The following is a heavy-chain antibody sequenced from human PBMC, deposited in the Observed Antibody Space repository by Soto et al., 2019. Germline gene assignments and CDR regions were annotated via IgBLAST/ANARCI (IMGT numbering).Heavy chain of an antibody. V-gene: IGHV5-51*01. CDR1: GYSFTSYW. CDR2: IYPGDSDT. Sequence: GESLKISCKGSGYSFTSYWIGWVRQMPGKGLEWMGIIYPGDSDTRYSPSFQGQVTISADKSISTAYLQWSSLKASDTAMYYCARRIGYCSGGSCFGPFDYWGQGTLVTVSS. D-gene: IGHD2-15*01. CDR3: ARRIGYCSGGSCFGPFDY. J-gene: IGHJ4*02.